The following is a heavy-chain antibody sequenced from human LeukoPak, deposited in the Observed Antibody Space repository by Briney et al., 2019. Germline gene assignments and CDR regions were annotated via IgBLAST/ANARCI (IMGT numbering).Heavy chain of an antibody. Sequence: GGSLRLSCAASGFTFSSYWMSWVRQSPGKGLEWVANIKEDGSEKYYVDSVKGRFTISRDNAKNSLYLQMNSLGAEDTAVYYCAKSQTPYDSSGYPDYWGQGTLVTVSS. CDR2: IKEDGSEK. J-gene: IGHJ4*02. V-gene: IGHV3-7*03. CDR1: GFTFSSYW. D-gene: IGHD3-22*01. CDR3: AKSQTPYDSSGYPDY.